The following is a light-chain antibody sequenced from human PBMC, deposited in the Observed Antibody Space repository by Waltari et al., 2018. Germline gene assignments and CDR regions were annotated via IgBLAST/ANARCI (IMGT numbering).Light chain of an antibody. J-gene: IGLJ1*01. CDR2: EVT. V-gene: IGLV2-14*01. Sequence: QSALTQPASVSGSPGQSITISCTGTSSDVGGYKYVSWYQQHPGKAPKLIIYEVTYRPSVISNRFSGSKSGNSASLTISGLQAEDEADYYCSSYRSGSTRVFGTGTKVTVL. CDR1: SSDVGGYKY. CDR3: SSYRSGSTRV.